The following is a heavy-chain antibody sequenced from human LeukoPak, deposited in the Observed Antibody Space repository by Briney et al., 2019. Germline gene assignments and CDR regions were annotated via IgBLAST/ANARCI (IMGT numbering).Heavy chain of an antibody. CDR3: ARGDYGDYVSPPNWFDP. CDR2: IGGGTI. CDR1: GFTLSNYE. V-gene: IGHV3-48*03. D-gene: IGHD4-17*01. J-gene: IGHJ5*02. Sequence: GGSLRLSCAASGFTLSNYEMNWVRQAPGKGLECVSYIGGGTIYYADSVKGRLTISRDNAKNSLYLQMNSLRAEDTAVYYCARGDYGDYVSPPNWFDPWGQGTLVTVSS.